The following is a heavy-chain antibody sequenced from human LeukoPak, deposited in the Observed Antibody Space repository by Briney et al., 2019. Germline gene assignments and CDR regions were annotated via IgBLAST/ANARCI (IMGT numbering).Heavy chain of an antibody. V-gene: IGHV4-39*07. CDR3: ASPYYYYDSSGYSHVFDI. Sequence: SETLSLTCTVSSGSISTSNYYWSWIRQPPGKGLEWIGEINHSGSTNYNPSLKSRVTISVDTSKNQFSLKLSSVTAADTAVYYCASPYYYYDSSGYSHVFDIWGQGTMVTVSS. J-gene: IGHJ3*02. CDR1: SGSISTSNYY. CDR2: INHSGST. D-gene: IGHD3-22*01.